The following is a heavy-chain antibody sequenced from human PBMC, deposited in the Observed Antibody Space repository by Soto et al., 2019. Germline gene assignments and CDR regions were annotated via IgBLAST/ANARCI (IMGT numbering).Heavy chain of an antibody. J-gene: IGHJ5*02. CDR3: DKGGLQGRGDWFDT. CDR2: IYHSERS. CDR1: GGSINNYY. V-gene: IGHV4-59*01. Sequence: SETLSLTCTVSGGSINNYYWSWIRQTPGKGLEWIANIYHSERSNYNPSLKSRVIISVDTPNNQFSLTLTSVTAADTAVYYCDKGGLQGRGDWFDTWGQGTPVTVSS. D-gene: IGHD3-16*01.